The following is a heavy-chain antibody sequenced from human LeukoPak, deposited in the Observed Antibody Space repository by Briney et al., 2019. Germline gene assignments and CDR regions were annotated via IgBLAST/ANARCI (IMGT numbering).Heavy chain of an antibody. J-gene: IGHJ4*02. CDR2: IYYSGST. CDR1: GGSISSSDYY. D-gene: IGHD3-10*01. Sequence: ASQTLSLTCTVSGGSISSSDYYWSWIRQPPGKGLEWIGYIYYSGSTYYNPSLKSRVTISVDTSKNEFSLKLSSVTAADTAVYYCARWFGDYNFDYWGQGTLVTVSS. CDR3: ARWFGDYNFDY. V-gene: IGHV4-30-4*01.